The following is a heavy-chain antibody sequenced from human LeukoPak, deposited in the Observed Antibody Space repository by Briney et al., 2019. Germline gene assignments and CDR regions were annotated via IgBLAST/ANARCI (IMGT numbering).Heavy chain of an antibody. CDR3: ARDLGDDAGMY. V-gene: IGHV3-74*01. J-gene: IGHJ4*02. CDR2: INSDGSST. Sequence: PGGSLRLSRAPSRVSSSSYWMHWGRQAPGKGLVWVSRINSDGSSTSYADSVKGRVTISRDNAKNTLCLQMNRLRAEDTAVYYCARDLGDDAGMYWGQGTLVTVSS. CDR1: RVSSSSYW. D-gene: IGHD1-1*01.